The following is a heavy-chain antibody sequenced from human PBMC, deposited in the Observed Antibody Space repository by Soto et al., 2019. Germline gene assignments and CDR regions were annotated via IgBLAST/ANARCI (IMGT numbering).Heavy chain of an antibody. J-gene: IGHJ4*02. V-gene: IGHV4-34*01. CDR3: ARGLLYSSSWYRY. Sequence: SETLSLTCAVYGGSFSGYYWSWIRQPPGKGLEWIGEINHSGSTNYNPSLKSRVTISVDTSKNQFSLKLSSVTAADTAVYYCARGLLYSSSWYRYWGQGTLVTV. CDR2: INHSGST. CDR1: GGSFSGYY. D-gene: IGHD6-6*01.